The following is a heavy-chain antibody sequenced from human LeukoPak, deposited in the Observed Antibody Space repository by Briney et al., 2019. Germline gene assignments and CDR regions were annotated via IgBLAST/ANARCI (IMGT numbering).Heavy chain of an antibody. J-gene: IGHJ6*03. CDR3: ARGRVSSSTWYSTYYYYFYMDV. D-gene: IGHD4-11*01. V-gene: IGHV4-59*01. Sequence: SETLSLTCTVSDDSITMYYWTWIRQPPGKGLEWIGYVDHTGSTKFNPSLNGRVSISRDTFKNLFSLRLRSVTAADTAVYFCARGRVSSSTWYSTYYYYFYMDVWGKGTTVTVSS. CDR1: DDSITMYY. CDR2: VDHTGST.